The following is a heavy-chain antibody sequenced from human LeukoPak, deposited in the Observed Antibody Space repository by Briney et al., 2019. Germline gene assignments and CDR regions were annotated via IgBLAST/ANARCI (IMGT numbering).Heavy chain of an antibody. CDR3: ARVIEYCSSTSCYILDY. D-gene: IGHD2-2*02. V-gene: IGHV4-34*01. CDR1: GGSFSGYY. Sequence: SETLSLTCAVYGGSFSGYYWSWIRQPPGKRLEWIGEINHSGSTNYNPSLKSRVTISVDTSKNQFSLKLSSVTAADTAVYYCARVIEYCSSTSCYILDYWGQGILVTVSS. J-gene: IGHJ4*02. CDR2: INHSGST.